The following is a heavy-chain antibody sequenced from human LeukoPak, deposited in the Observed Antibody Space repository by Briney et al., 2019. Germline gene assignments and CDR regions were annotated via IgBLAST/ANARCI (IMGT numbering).Heavy chain of an antibody. CDR2: IYGGDST. Sequence: GSLRLSCAASGFTVSNNYMSWVRQAPGKGLEWISVIYGGDSTYYADSVKGRFTISRDNSKNTLYLQMNSLRAEDTAVYYCARAQYSYASGSYERDYWGQETLVTVSS. J-gene: IGHJ4*02. CDR3: ARAQYSYASGSYERDY. V-gene: IGHV3-66*01. D-gene: IGHD3-10*01. CDR1: GFTVSNNY.